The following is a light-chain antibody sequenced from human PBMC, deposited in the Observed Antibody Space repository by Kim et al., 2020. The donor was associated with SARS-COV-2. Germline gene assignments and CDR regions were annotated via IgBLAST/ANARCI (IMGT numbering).Light chain of an antibody. V-gene: IGKV3D-15*01. J-gene: IGKJ3*01. CDR2: SAS. CDR1: QSVRSN. CDR3: NQYDRWPPALT. Sequence: EIVMTQSPATLSVSPGERATLSCRASQSVRSNLAWYQQKPGQAPRLLIYSASTRAAGIPARFSGSGSGTEFTLTISSMQSEDFAVYYCNQYDRWPPALTFGPGTKVDIK.